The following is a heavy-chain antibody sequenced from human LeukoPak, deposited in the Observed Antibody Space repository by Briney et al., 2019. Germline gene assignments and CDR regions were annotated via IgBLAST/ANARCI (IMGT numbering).Heavy chain of an antibody. Sequence: KSSETLSLTCTVSGGSINNGSYYWSWIRQPAGKGLEWIGRIYASGTTNFNPSLKSRVTISIDTSKNQFSLKLSSVTAADTAVYYCARDFRSSDWYFDLWGRGTLVTVSS. CDR1: GGSINNGSYY. CDR2: IYASGTT. D-gene: IGHD6-6*01. V-gene: IGHV4-61*02. J-gene: IGHJ2*01. CDR3: ARDFRSSDWYFDL.